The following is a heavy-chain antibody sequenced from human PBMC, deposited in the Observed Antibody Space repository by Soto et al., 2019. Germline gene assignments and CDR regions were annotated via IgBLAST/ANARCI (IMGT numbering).Heavy chain of an antibody. CDR2: IYRGGST. J-gene: IGHJ4*02. CDR1: GFTVSSNY. D-gene: IGHD6-13*01. CDR3: ARSGYSSSWTGYYFDY. V-gene: IGHV3-53*01. Sequence: PGGSLRLSCAVSGFTVSSNYMSWVRQAPGKGLEWVSVIYRGGSTYYADSVKGRFTISRDNSKNMLYLQMNSLRAEDTAVFFCARSGYSSSWTGYYFDYWGQGTLVTVSS.